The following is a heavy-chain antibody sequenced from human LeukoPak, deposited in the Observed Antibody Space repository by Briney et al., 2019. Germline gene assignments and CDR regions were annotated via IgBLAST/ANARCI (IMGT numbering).Heavy chain of an antibody. V-gene: IGHV3-23*01. CDR2: ISGSGGST. Sequence: GVSLRLSCAASGFTFSNYAMSWVRQAPGKGLEWVSAISGSGGSTYYADSVKGRFTISRDNSKNTLYLQMNSLRAEDTAVYYCAKLAYCTDNVCYHWSTGYFDYWGQGTLVTVSS. CDR1: GFTFSNYA. J-gene: IGHJ4*02. D-gene: IGHD2-8*01. CDR3: AKLAYCTDNVCYHWSTGYFDY.